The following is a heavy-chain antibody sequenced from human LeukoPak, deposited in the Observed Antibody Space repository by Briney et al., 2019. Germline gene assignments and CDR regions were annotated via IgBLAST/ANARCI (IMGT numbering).Heavy chain of an antibody. V-gene: IGHV1-8*01. Sequence: GASVKVSCKASGYTFTSYDINWVRQATGKGLEWMGWMNPNSGNTGYAQKFQGRVTMTRNTSISTAYMELSSLRSEDTAVYYCARVHYDFWSVFWDYFDYWGQGTLVTVSS. J-gene: IGHJ4*02. CDR1: GYTFTSYD. CDR3: ARVHYDFWSVFWDYFDY. D-gene: IGHD3-3*01. CDR2: MNPNSGNT.